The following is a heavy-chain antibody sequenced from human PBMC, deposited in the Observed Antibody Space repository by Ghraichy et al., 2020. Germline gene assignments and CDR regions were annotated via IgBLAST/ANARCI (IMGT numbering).Heavy chain of an antibody. CDR3: AKGDDYGDYVYFQH. V-gene: IGHV3-9*01. J-gene: IGHJ1*01. CDR1: GFTFDDYA. CDR2: INWNSGSI. Sequence: LSLTCAASGFTFDDYAMHWVRQAPGKGLEWVSGINWNSGSIGYAASVKGRFTISRDNAKNSLYLQMNSLRAEDTALYYCAKGDDYGDYVYFQHWGQGTLVTVSS. D-gene: IGHD4-17*01.